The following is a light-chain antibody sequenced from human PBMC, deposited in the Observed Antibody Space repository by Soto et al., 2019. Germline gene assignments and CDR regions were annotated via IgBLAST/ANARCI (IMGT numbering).Light chain of an antibody. CDR2: VGS. J-gene: IGKJ1*01. CDR3: MQPLQTPWT. Sequence: DIVLTQSPLSLPVTPGAPASISCRSGHIPVHRSRYNYLDWYLHKPGQAPQLLIYVGSNRACGVPDRFSGSGSGTDFTLKISRVEAEDVGVYYCMQPLQTPWTFGQGTKVDIK. CDR1: HIPVHRSRYNY. V-gene: IGKV2-28*01.